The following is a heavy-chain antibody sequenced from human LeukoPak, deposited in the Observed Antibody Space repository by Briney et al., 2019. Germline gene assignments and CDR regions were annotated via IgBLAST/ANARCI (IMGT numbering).Heavy chain of an antibody. Sequence: SVKVSCKASGGTFSSYAISWVRQAPGQGLEWIGGIILIFGTANYAQKFQGRVTITADESTSTAYMELSSLRSEDTAVYYCAGPRRSGWYYFDYWGQGTLVTVSS. J-gene: IGHJ4*02. CDR2: IILIFGTA. D-gene: IGHD6-19*01. CDR3: AGPRRSGWYYFDY. V-gene: IGHV1-69*01. CDR1: GGTFSSYA.